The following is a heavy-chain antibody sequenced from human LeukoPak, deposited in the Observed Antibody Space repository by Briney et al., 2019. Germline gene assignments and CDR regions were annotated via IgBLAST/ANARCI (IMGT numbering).Heavy chain of an antibody. J-gene: IGHJ1*01. Sequence: GGSLRLSCATSGFTFSDHWMIWVRQAPGKGLEWVANINQDESNKYYVGSVEGRFTISRDNAKNTVSLQMNSLRAEDTGVYYCARAPSEIGGYYPEYFRHWGQGTLVTVSP. D-gene: IGHD3-22*01. CDR3: ARAPSEIGGYYPEYFRH. CDR2: INQDESNK. CDR1: GFTFSDHW. V-gene: IGHV3-7*01.